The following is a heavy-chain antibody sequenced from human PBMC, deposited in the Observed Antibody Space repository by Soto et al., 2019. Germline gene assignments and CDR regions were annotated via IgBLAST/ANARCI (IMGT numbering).Heavy chain of an antibody. D-gene: IGHD2-15*01. V-gene: IGHV3-23*01. Sequence: EVQVLESGGGLVQPGGSLRLSCEGSGFTVSSHAMTWIRQAPGKGPEWVSTITADGGTYYADSVKGRFAMSSDTSESTLYFQMNSLGAEATAAYYCAPHVSCSGGSCQYDAFAIRGQATMVTVSS. CDR1: GFTVSSHA. CDR3: APHVSCSGGSCQYDAFAI. CDR2: ITADGGT. J-gene: IGHJ3*02.